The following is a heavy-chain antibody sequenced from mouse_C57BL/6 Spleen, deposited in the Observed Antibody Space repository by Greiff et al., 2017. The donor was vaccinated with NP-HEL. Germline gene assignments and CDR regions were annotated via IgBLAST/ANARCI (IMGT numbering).Heavy chain of an antibody. J-gene: IGHJ1*03. CDR3: AREGIYDGYYDWYFDV. D-gene: IGHD2-3*01. CDR2: INPSNGGT. V-gene: IGHV1-53*01. CDR1: GYTFTSYW. Sequence: QVRLQQPGTELVKPGASVKLSCKASGYTFTSYWMHWVKQRPGQGLEWIGNINPSNGGTNYNEKFKSKATLTVDKSSSTAYMQLSSLTSEDSAVYYCAREGIYDGYYDWYFDVWGTGTTVTVSS.